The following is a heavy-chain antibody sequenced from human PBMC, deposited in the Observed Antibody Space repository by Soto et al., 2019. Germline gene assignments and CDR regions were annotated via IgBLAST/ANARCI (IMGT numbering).Heavy chain of an antibody. D-gene: IGHD3-10*01. CDR1: GGTLINYA. CDR2: IIPMFGTT. J-gene: IGHJ4*02. Sequence: QVQLVQSGAEVKKPGSSVKVSCKASGGTLINYAISWVRQAPGQGLEWMGGIIPMFGTTNYAQKFQGRVTIIAAKSTSTVYMELSSLRSKDTALYFCAREGGSYFDNWGQGTPVTVSS. CDR3: AREGGSYFDN. V-gene: IGHV1-69*06.